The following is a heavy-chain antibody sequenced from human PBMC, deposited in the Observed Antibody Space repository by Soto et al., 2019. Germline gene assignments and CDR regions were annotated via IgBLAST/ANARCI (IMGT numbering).Heavy chain of an antibody. CDR3: AMSGYYNLGAFDI. Sequence: PSETLSLTCTVSGGSISSYYWSWIRQPPGKGLEWIGYIYYSGSTNYNPSLKSRVTISVDTSKNQFSLKLSSVTAADTAVYYCAMSGYYNLGAFDIWGQGTMVTVS. J-gene: IGHJ3*02. CDR2: IYYSGST. CDR1: GGSISSYY. D-gene: IGHD3-22*01. V-gene: IGHV4-59*01.